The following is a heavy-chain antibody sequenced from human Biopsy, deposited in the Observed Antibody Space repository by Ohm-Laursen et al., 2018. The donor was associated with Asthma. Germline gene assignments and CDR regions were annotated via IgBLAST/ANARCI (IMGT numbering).Heavy chain of an antibody. D-gene: IGHD2-2*01. CDR2: IYSGGTS. V-gene: IGHV3-53*01. J-gene: IGHJ3*02. CDR1: GFTVSRDH. Sequence: SLRFSCAASGFTVSRDHMFWVRQAPGKGLEWVSVIYSGGTSDTADSVRGRFTISRDFYKNTLYLQMDSLRAEDTAVYYCAKGEDPRRTAAAFDIWGQGTMVTVSS. CDR3: AKGEDPRRTAAAFDI.